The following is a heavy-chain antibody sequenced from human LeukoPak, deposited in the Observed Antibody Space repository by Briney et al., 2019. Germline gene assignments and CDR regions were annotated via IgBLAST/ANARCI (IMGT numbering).Heavy chain of an antibody. Sequence: SETLSLTCTVSGGSISSGGYYWSWIRQPPGKGLEWIGYIYHSGSTYYNPSLKSRVTISADRSKNQFSLKLSSVTAADTAVYYCAREVGWGSWFYYMDVWGKGTTVTVSS. CDR1: GGSISSGGYY. CDR3: AREVGWGSWFYYMDV. CDR2: IYHSGST. D-gene: IGHD3-10*01. V-gene: IGHV4-30-2*01. J-gene: IGHJ6*03.